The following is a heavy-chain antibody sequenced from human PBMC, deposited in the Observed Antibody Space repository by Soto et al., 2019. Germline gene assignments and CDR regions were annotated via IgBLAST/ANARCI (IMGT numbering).Heavy chain of an antibody. CDR2: MNPNSGXT. CDR3: ARXKWETGDFDY. Sequence: QVQLVQSGAEGRKPGASVKVSCKASGYTFTTYDINWMRQATGQGLEWVGWMNPNSGXTGYXQKXXXXXXXXXXXXXXXXXXXLXSLTYEDTAVYXCARXKWETGDFDYWGQGTLVTVSX. CDR1: GYTFTTYD. V-gene: IGHV1-8*01. D-gene: IGHD1-26*01. J-gene: IGHJ4*02.